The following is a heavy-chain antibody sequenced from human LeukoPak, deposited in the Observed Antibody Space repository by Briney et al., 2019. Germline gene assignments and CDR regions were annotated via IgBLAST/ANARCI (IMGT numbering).Heavy chain of an antibody. Sequence: GGSLSLSCAASGFLVSSKYMSWVRQAPGKGLEWVSVIYSGGSTYYADSVKGRFTISRDNSKNTVYLQMNSLRAEDTAVYYCVRVDDYGDYPYYFDYWGQGTLVTVSS. CDR2: IYSGGST. V-gene: IGHV3-66*01. CDR3: VRVDDYGDYPYYFDY. J-gene: IGHJ4*02. CDR1: GFLVSSKY. D-gene: IGHD4-17*01.